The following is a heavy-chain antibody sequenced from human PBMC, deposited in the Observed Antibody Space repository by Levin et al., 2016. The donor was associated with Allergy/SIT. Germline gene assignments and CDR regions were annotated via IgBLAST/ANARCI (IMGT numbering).Heavy chain of an antibody. Sequence: SETLSLTCTVSGGSISSRSYYWGWIRQPPGKGLEWIGSIFYSGSTYYNPSLKSRVTISVDTSKNQFSLKLSSVTAADTAVYYCARLGGSGFNYWYFDLWGRGTLVTVSS. CDR1: GGSISSRSYY. V-gene: IGHV4-39*01. J-gene: IGHJ2*01. CDR2: IFYSGST. D-gene: IGHD3-10*01. CDR3: ARLGGSGFNYWYFDL.